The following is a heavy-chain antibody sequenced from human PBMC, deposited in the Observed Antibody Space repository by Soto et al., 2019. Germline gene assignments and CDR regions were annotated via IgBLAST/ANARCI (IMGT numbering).Heavy chain of an antibody. CDR1: GFTFSTHD. CDR2: ISPNGTAT. Sequence: GGSLRLSCLASGFTFSTHDVHWVRQAPAKGLEFVAGISPNGTATYYADSVKGRSTISRDNSKNTLYLQMSSLTPDDTAVYYCVKLTENWGLGTLVTVSS. J-gene: IGHJ4*02. D-gene: IGHD3-9*01. V-gene: IGHV3-64D*06. CDR3: VKLTEN.